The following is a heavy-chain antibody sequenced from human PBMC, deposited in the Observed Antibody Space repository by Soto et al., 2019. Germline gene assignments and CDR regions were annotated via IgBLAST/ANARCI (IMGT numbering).Heavy chain of an antibody. Sequence: SETLSLTCTVSGGSISSGDYYWSWIRQPPGKGLEWIGYIYYSGSTYYNPSLKSRVTISVDTSKNQFSLKLSSVTAADTAVYYWARDKLSDYYYGMDVWGQGTTVTVSS. J-gene: IGHJ6*02. CDR1: GGSISSGDYY. CDR3: ARDKLSDYYYGMDV. V-gene: IGHV4-30-4*01. CDR2: IYYSGST. D-gene: IGHD3-16*02.